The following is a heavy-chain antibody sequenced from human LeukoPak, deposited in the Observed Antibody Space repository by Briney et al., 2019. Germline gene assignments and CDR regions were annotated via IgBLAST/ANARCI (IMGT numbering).Heavy chain of an antibody. CDR3: ARIIAVAGTNFDY. CDR2: INPNSGGT. CDR1: GGTFSSYA. V-gene: IGHV1-2*02. D-gene: IGHD6-19*01. Sequence: GASVKVSCKASGGTFSSYAISWVRQAPGQGLEWMGWINPNSGGTNYAQKFQGRVTMTRDTSISTAYMELSRLRSDDTAVYYCARIIAVAGTNFDYWGQGTLVTVSS. J-gene: IGHJ4*02.